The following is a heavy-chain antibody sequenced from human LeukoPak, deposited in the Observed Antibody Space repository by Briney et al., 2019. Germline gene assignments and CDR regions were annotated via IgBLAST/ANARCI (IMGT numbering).Heavy chain of an antibody. CDR1: GFSFSTYG. J-gene: IGHJ4*02. D-gene: IGHD6-19*01. Sequence: GESLRLSCAASGFSFSTYGMHWVRQAPGKGLEWVAFTRSDGSDKYYSDSVKGRFTISRDNSKNILYLQMNSLRTEDTAVYYCAKEPLRTNRGWYFDYWGQGTQVSVSS. CDR2: TRSDGSDK. V-gene: IGHV3-30*02. CDR3: AKEPLRTNRGWYFDY.